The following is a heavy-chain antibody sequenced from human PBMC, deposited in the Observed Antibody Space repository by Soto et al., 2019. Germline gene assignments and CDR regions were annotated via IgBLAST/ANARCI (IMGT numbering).Heavy chain of an antibody. J-gene: IGHJ5*02. V-gene: IGHV1-3*01. CDR3: AREGALSSDYDWWFDP. CDR2: INAGNGNT. Sequence: ASVKVSCKASGYTFTSYAMHWVRQAPGQRLEWMGWINAGNGNTKYSQKLQGRVTITRDTSASTAYMELSSLRSEDTAVYYCAREGALSSDYDWWFDPWGQGTLVTVSS. D-gene: IGHD5-12*01. CDR1: GYTFTSYA.